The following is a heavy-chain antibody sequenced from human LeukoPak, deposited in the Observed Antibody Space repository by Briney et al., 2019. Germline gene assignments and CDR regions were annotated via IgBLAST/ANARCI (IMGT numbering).Heavy chain of an antibody. CDR2: IGGSGGST. CDR3: AKVETAAAAILRGFDY. D-gene: IGHD6-13*01. J-gene: IGHJ4*02. Sequence: PGGSLRLSCAASGFTFSSYAMSWVRQAPGKGLEWVSSIGGSGGSTYYADSVKGRFTISRDNSENTLYLQMNSLRAEDTAVYYCAKVETAAAAILRGFDYWGQGTLVTVSS. CDR1: GFTFSSYA. V-gene: IGHV3-23*01.